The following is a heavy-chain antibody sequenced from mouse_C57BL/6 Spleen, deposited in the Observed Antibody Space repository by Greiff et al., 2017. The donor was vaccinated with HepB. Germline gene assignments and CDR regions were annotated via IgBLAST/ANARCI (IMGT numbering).Heavy chain of an antibody. CDR1: GFTFSSYA. V-gene: IGHV5-4*01. Sequence: DVQLQESGGGLVKPGGSLKLSCAASGFTFSSYAMSWVRQTPEKRLEWVATISDGGSYTYYPDNVKGRFTISRDNAKNNLYLQMSHLKSEDTAMYYCARDPDFDYWGQGTTLTVSS. J-gene: IGHJ2*01. CDR2: ISDGGSYT. CDR3: ARDPDFDY.